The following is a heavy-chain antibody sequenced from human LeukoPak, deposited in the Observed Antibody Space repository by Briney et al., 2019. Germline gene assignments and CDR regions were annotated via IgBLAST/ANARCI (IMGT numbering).Heavy chain of an antibody. CDR2: INAYNGNT. CDR3: ARDCFGVRGVKSTGYYYYYGMDV. D-gene: IGHD3-10*01. Sequence: ASVKVSCKTSGYTFTTYGISWVRQAPGQGLEWMGWINAYNGNTIYAQKLQGRVTMTTDTSTSTAYVELRSLRSDDTAVYYCARDCFGVRGVKSTGYYYYYGMDVWGQGTTVTVSS. V-gene: IGHV1-18*01. CDR1: GYTFTTYG. J-gene: IGHJ6*02.